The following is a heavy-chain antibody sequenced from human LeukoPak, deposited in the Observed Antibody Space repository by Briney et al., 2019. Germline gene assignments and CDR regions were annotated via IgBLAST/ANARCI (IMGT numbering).Heavy chain of an antibody. CDR3: APPPGWRLNDAFDI. Sequence: GRSLRLSCVVSGFTFSDYGMTWVRQRPGKWLEWVSAISGSVGTTYDADSVKGRFTISRDNSKNTLYLQTDRLRTEDTGVYYCAPPPGWRLNDAFDIWGQGTMVTVSS. CDR2: ISGSVGTT. J-gene: IGHJ3*02. D-gene: IGHD1-14*01. CDR1: GFTFSDYG. V-gene: IGHV3-23*01.